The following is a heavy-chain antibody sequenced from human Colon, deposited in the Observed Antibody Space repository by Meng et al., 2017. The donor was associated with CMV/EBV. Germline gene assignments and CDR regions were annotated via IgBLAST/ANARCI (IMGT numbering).Heavy chain of an antibody. CDR1: GFTFSGSA. Sequence: GESLKISCAASGFTFSGSAIHWVRQAPGKGLEWVSAISGSGGSTYYADSVKGRFTISRDNSKNTLYLQMNSLRAEDTAVYYCAKDSGEGSSSPLDYWGQGTLVTVSS. D-gene: IGHD6-6*01. CDR2: ISGSGGST. CDR3: AKDSGEGSSSPLDY. V-gene: IGHV3-23*01. J-gene: IGHJ4*02.